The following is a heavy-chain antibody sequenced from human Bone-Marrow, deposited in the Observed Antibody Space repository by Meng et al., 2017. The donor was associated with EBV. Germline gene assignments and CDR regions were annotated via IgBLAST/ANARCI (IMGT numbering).Heavy chain of an antibody. CDR2: IYPGDSDT. CDR3: ARRSSDYEWFDP. Sequence: GQMVQSGAEVKKPGASVKVSCKGSGYSFTSYWIGWVRQMPGKGLEWMGTIYPGDSDTRYNPSFQGQVTISADTSINTAYLQWRSLKASDTAMYYCARRSSDYEWFDPWGQGTLVTVSS. J-gene: IGHJ5*02. V-gene: IGHV5-51*01. D-gene: IGHD5-12*01. CDR1: GYSFTSYW.